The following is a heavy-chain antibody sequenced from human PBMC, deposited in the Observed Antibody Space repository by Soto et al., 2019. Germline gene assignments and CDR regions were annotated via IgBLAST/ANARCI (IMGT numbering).Heavy chain of an antibody. CDR1: GYPFTAYY. CDR3: ARDGEVFWFLEWLPYFDY. CDR2: INTNNGNT. Sequence: GASVKVSCKTSGYPFTAYYMHWVRQAPGQGLEWMGRINTNNGNTNYAQKLQGRVTMTTDTSTSTAYMELRSLRSDDTAVYYCARDGEVFWFLEWLPYFDYWGQGTLVTVSS. D-gene: IGHD3-3*01. V-gene: IGHV1-18*04. J-gene: IGHJ4*02.